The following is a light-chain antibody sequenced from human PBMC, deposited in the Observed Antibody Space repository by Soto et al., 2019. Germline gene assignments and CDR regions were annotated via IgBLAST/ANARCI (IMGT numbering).Light chain of an antibody. Sequence: DIQMTQSPFTLSASVGDRVTITCRASQSISTWLAWYQQKPGKAPKLLIYRASSLESGVPSRFSGSGSGTEFTLTISSLQPDDSATYYCQEYKDWTFGQGTKVEIK. CDR1: QSISTW. CDR3: QEYKDWT. V-gene: IGKV1-5*03. CDR2: RAS. J-gene: IGKJ1*01.